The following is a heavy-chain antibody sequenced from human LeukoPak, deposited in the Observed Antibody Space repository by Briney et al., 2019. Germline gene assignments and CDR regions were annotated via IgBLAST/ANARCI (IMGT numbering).Heavy chain of an antibody. CDR3: AQWGDYDVLTGYYDSDY. J-gene: IGHJ4*02. V-gene: IGHV3-23*01. CDR2: VSGRDTST. CDR1: GFTFSNYA. Sequence: GASLRLSCAASGFTFSNYAMSWVRQAPGKGLEWVSAVSGRDTSTYYTDSVKGRFTISRDNSKNTLYLRMNSLSAEDTAIYYCAQWGDYDVLTGYYDSDYWGQGTLVTVSS. D-gene: IGHD3-9*01.